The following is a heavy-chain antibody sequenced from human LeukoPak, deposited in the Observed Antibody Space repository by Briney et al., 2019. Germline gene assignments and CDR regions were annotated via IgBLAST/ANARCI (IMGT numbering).Heavy chain of an antibody. CDR1: GGSISSGGYY. V-gene: IGHV4-61*08. CDR3: ARHDDIPIFRSGLDA. Sequence: SETLSLTCTVSGGSISSGGYYWSWIRQPPGKGLEWIGYIYYSRGTMYNPSLKSRVTISIDTSKSQLSLRVNSVTAADTAVYYCARHDDIPIFRSGLDAWGQGTTVTVSS. CDR2: IYYSRGT. D-gene: IGHD1-1*01. J-gene: IGHJ6*02.